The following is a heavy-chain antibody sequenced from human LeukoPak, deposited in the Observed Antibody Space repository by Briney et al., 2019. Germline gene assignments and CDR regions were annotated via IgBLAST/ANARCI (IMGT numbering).Heavy chain of an antibody. V-gene: IGHV3-30*02. Sequence: GGSLRLSCAASGFTFSSYGMNWVRQAPGKGLEWVAFIRYDGSKKYSADSVKGRFTISRDNSKNTLYLQMNSLRAEDTAVYYCAKNSDYDILWGQGTLVTVSS. CDR1: GFTFSSYG. CDR2: IRYDGSKK. CDR3: AKNSDYDIL. J-gene: IGHJ4*02. D-gene: IGHD3-9*01.